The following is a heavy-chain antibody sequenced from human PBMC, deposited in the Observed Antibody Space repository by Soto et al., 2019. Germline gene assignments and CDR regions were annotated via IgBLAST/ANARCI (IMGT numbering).Heavy chain of an antibody. CDR2: IYWDDDK. Sequence: QITLKESGPTLVKPTQTLTLTCTFSGFSLSTSGVGVGWIRQPPGKALEWLALIYWDDDKRYSPSLKSRLTITQDPSKNQVVLTMTNMDPVDTATYYCAHGWFPGWSYGYAEAFDYWGQGTLVTVSS. CDR3: AHGWFPGWSYGYAEAFDY. D-gene: IGHD5-18*01. J-gene: IGHJ4*02. V-gene: IGHV2-5*02. CDR1: GFSLSTSGVG.